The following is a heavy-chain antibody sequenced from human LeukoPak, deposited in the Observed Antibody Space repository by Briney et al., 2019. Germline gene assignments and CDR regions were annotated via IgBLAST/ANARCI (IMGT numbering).Heavy chain of an antibody. CDR3: ARVLPYGDYDYYFDY. D-gene: IGHD4-17*01. CDR2: ISSSGSTI. V-gene: IGHV3-48*03. J-gene: IGHJ4*02. Sequence: GGSLRLSCAASGFTFSSYEMNWVRQAPGKGLEWVSYISSSGSTIYYVDSVKGRFTISRDNAKNSLYLQMNSLRAEDTAVYYCARVLPYGDYDYYFDYWGQGTLSPSPQ. CDR1: GFTFSSYE.